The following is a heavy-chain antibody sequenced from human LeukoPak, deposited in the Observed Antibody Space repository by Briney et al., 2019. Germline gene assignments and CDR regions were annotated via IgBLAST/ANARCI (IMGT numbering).Heavy chain of an antibody. CDR3: AREKVAGYCSSTSCNWFDP. CDR1: GYTFTSYA. CDR2: INAGNGNT. D-gene: IGHD2-2*01. Sequence: ASVKVSCKASGYTFTSYAMHWVRQAPGQRLEWMGWINAGNGNTKYSQKSQGRVTITRDTSASTAYMELSSLRSEDTAVYYCAREKVAGYCSSTSCNWFDPWGQGTLVTVSS. V-gene: IGHV1-3*01. J-gene: IGHJ5*02.